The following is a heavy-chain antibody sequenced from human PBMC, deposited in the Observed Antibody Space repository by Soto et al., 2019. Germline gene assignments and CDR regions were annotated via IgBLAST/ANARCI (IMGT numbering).Heavy chain of an antibody. J-gene: IGHJ4*02. V-gene: IGHV5-10-1*01. CDR1: GYIFTTYW. Sequence: WESLKISCEGSGYIFTTYWISWVRQMPGEGLEWMGRIDPTDSYTNYCPSFQGHVTISVDKSINTAYLQWSSLKASDTAMYYCARDGGRGYDGNYGDYSFDYWGQGTLVTVSS. CDR2: IDPTDSYT. D-gene: IGHD4-17*01. CDR3: ARDGGRGYDGNYGDYSFDY.